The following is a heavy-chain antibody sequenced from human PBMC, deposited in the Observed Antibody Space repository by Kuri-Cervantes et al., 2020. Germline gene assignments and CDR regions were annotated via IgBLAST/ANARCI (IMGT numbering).Heavy chain of an antibody. J-gene: IGHJ4*02. CDR1: GGSISSYY. CDR3: ARPRGHNYEWEY. D-gene: IGHD5-18*01. Sequence: SETLSLTCTVSGGSISSYYWSWIRQPPGKGLEWIGYIYYSGSTNYNPSLKSRVTISVDTSKNQFSLKLSSVTAADTAVYYCARPRGHNYEWEYWGQGALVTVSS. CDR2: IYYSGST. V-gene: IGHV4-59*12.